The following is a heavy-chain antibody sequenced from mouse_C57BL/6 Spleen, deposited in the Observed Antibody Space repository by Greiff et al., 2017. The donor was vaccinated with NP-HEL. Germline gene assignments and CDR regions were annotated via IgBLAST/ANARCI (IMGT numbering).Heavy chain of an antibody. D-gene: IGHD2-4*01. V-gene: IGHV2-2*01. CDR2: IWSGGST. Sequence: QVQLQQSGPGLVQPSQSLSITCTVSGFSLTSYGVHWVRQSPGKGLEWLGVIWSGGSTDYNAAFISRLSISKDNSKSKVFFKMNSLQADDTAIYYCARVIYYDYGLFAYWGQGTLVTVSA. CDR3: ARVIYYDYGLFAY. CDR1: GFSLTSYG. J-gene: IGHJ3*01.